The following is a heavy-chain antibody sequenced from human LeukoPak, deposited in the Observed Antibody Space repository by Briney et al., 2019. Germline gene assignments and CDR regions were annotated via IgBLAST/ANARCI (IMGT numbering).Heavy chain of an antibody. Sequence: ASVKVSCKASGYTFTTYGISWVRQAPGQGLEWMGWSSPYNGNTNYAQKLRGRVTMTTDTSTSTAYMALRSLRSDDTAVYYCARGGTSGWRTPNDDYWGQGTLVTGSS. D-gene: IGHD6-19*01. CDR1: GYTFTTYG. V-gene: IGHV1-18*01. J-gene: IGHJ4*02. CDR3: ARGGTSGWRTPNDDY. CDR2: SSPYNGNT.